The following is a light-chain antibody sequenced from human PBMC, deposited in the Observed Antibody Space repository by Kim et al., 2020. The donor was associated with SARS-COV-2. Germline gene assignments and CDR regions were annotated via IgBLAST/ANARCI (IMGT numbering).Light chain of an antibody. J-gene: IGKJ1*01. Sequence: SPGERATLSCRASQSVSSSYLAWYQQKPGQAPRLLIYGASSWATGIPDRFSGSGSGTDFTLTISRLEPEDFAVYYCQQYGSSQWTFGQGTKVDIK. CDR1: QSVSSSY. V-gene: IGKV3-20*01. CDR3: QQYGSSQWT. CDR2: GAS.